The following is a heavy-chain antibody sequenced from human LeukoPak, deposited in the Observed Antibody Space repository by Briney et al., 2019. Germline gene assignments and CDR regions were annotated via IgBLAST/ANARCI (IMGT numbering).Heavy chain of an antibody. CDR2: IYYSGST. Sequence: SETLSLTCTVSGDSISSYYWSWIRQHPGKGLEWIGYIYYSGSTYYNPSLKSRVTISVDTSKNQFSLKLSSVTAADTAVYYCARDVEGAAAFGYWGQGTLVTVSS. D-gene: IGHD6-13*01. V-gene: IGHV4-31*03. CDR1: GDSISSYY. J-gene: IGHJ4*02. CDR3: ARDVEGAAAFGY.